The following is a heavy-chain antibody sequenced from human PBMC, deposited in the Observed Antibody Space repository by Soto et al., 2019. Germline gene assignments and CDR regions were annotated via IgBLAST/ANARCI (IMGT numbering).Heavy chain of an antibody. V-gene: IGHV1-18*01. CDR3: AREEEGQIATIDQ. J-gene: IGHJ4*02. CDR2: ISTFNGDT. CDR1: GYTFTSYG. D-gene: IGHD5-12*01. Sequence: ASVKVSCKASGYTFTSYGITWVRQAPGQGLEWMGWISTFNGDTNYAQQFQGRVTMTTDASTSTGYMELRSLRSDDTAVYYRAREEEGQIATIDQWGRGTLVTVSS.